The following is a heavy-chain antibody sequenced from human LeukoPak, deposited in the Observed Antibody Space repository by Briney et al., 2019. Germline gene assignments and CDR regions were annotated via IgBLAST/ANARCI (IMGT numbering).Heavy chain of an antibody. CDR3: ARLRLDIVVVPAAEYYFDY. J-gene: IGHJ4*02. V-gene: IGHV1-18*04. D-gene: IGHD2-2*03. CDR2: ISAYNGNT. Sequence: ASVKVSCTASGYTFTSYGISWVRQAPGQGLEWMGWISAYNGNTNYAQKLQGRVTMTTDTSTSTAYMELRSLRSDDTAVYYCARLRLDIVVVPAAEYYFDYWGQGTLVTVSS. CDR1: GYTFTSYG.